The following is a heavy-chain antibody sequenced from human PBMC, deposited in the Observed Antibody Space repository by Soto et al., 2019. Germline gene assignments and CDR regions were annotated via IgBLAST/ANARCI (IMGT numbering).Heavy chain of an antibody. CDR2: IIPIFGTA. CDR3: AITRDLDYGGNLGIFDY. J-gene: IGHJ4*02. V-gene: IGHV1-69*01. D-gene: IGHD4-17*01. CDR1: GGTFSSYA. Sequence: QVQLVQSGAEVKKPGSSVKVSCKASGGTFSSYAISWVRQAPGQGLEWMGGIIPIFGTANYAQKFQGRVTITADESTSTAYMELSSLRSEETAVYYCAITRDLDYGGNLGIFDYWGQGTLVTVSS.